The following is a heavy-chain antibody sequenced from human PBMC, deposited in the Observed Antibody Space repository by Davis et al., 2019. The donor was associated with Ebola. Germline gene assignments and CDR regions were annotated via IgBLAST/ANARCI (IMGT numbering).Heavy chain of an antibody. D-gene: IGHD2-8*02. V-gene: IGHV3-30*18. CDR2: ISPDGSDK. Sequence: GGSLRLSCAASGISFSNYGMFWVRQAPGKVMEWVAVISPDGSDKNYADSGKGRFTISRDNSKNTLDLQMNSLRPEDTAVYYCVKTRSNWWNDALEIWGQGTMVIVSS. J-gene: IGHJ3*02. CDR3: VKTRSNWWNDALEI. CDR1: GISFSNYG.